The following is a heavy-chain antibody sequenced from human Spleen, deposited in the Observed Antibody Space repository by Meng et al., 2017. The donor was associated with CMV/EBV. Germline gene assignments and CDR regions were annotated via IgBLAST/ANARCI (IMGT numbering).Heavy chain of an antibody. CDR2: ISGSGGST. CDR1: GFTFSSYA. D-gene: IGHD3-10*01. CDR3: ARGDQYGSGSYCLFDY. J-gene: IGHJ4*02. Sequence: SGFTFSSYAMSWVRQAPGKGLEWVSGISGSGGSTYYADFVKGRFTISRDNSKNTLYLQMNSLRAEDTAAYYCARGDQYGSGSYCLFDYWGQGTLVTVSS. V-gene: IGHV3-23*01.